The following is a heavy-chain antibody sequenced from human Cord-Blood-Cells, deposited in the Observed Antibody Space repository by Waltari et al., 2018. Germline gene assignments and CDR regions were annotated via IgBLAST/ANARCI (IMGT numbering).Heavy chain of an antibody. J-gene: IGHJ6*02. D-gene: IGHD3-10*01. CDR2: IYHSGST. V-gene: IGHV4-4*02. CDR1: GGSISSSNW. CDR3: ASGEYYYGSGSYADYYYYGMDV. Sequence: QVQLQESGPGLVKHSGTLSLTCAVSGGSISSSNWWSWVRQPPGKGREWIGGIYHSGSTNYTPSRRRRVTISVDKAKNQFSLKLSAVTAADTAVYYCASGEYYYGSGSYADYYYYGMDVWGQGTTVTVSS.